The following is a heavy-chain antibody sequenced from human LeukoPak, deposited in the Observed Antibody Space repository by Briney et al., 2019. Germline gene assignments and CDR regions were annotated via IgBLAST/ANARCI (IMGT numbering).Heavy chain of an antibody. CDR1: GFAFPTYA. CDR3: AKDATVTKYSYYGMDV. CDR2: IRVSDGAR. V-gene: IGHV3-23*01. D-gene: IGHD4-17*01. Sequence: GGSLRLSCVASGFAFPTYAMMWVRQVPGKGLEWVSSIRVSDGARFYADSVKGRFTMSRDNPKNTLYLQMNSLRAEDTAVYYCAKDATVTKYSYYGMDVWGQGTTVTVSS. J-gene: IGHJ6*02.